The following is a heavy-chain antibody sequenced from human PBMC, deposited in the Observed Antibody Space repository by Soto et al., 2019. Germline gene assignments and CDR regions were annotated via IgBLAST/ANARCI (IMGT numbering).Heavy chain of an antibody. V-gene: IGHV1-18*01. CDR2: ISTYNGNT. Sequence: QVQLVQSGAEVKRPGASVKVSCKASGYTFSSYGISWVRQAPGQGLEWMGWISTYNGNTNYAQKVQGRVTMTTDTSTNTADMELRSLRSDDTAVYYCARASGASGSYSSNWGQGTLVTVSS. CDR3: ARASGASGSYSSN. J-gene: IGHJ4*02. D-gene: IGHD3-10*01. CDR1: GYTFSSYG.